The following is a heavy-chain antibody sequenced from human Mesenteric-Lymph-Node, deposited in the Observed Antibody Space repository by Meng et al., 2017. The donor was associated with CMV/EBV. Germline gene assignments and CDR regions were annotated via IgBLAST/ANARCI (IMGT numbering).Heavy chain of an antibody. CDR2: ISWNSGNI. CDR3: ARDPRVGATSN. CDR1: GFTFDDYA. V-gene: IGHV3-9*01. Sequence: SLKISCAASGFTFDDYAMHWVRQAPGKGLEWVSGISWNSGNIGYGDSVKGRFTISRDNAKNSLYLQLNSLRAEDTAVYYCARDPRVGATSNWGQGTLVTVSS. J-gene: IGHJ4*02. D-gene: IGHD1-26*01.